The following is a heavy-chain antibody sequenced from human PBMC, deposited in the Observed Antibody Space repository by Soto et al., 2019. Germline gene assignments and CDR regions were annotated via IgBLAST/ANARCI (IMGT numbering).Heavy chain of an antibody. D-gene: IGHD2-15*01. CDR2: ISAYNDNT. V-gene: IGHV1-18*01. CDR1: GYSFTRYG. CDR3: AREGYCSSGSFALYSQEYFGMDV. J-gene: IGHJ6*02. Sequence: SVKVCCKTSGYSFTRYGISWVRQAPGQGLEWMGWISAYNDNTKYAQTFRGRVSMTTDTSTSTAYMELRSLTSDDTAVYYCAREGYCSSGSFALYSQEYFGMDVWGQGTTV.